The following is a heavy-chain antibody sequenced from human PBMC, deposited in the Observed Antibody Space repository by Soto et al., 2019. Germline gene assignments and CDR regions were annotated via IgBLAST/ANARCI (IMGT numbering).Heavy chain of an antibody. D-gene: IGHD6-19*01. CDR2: IWYDGSNK. Sequence: QVQLVESGGGVVQPGRSLRLSCAASGFTFSSYGMHWVRQAPGKGLEWVAVIWYDGSNKYYADSVKGRFTISRDNSKNTLYLQMNSLRAEDTAVYYCAQWLNAFDIWGQGTMVTVS. J-gene: IGHJ3*02. CDR3: AQWLNAFDI. V-gene: IGHV3-33*01. CDR1: GFTFSSYG.